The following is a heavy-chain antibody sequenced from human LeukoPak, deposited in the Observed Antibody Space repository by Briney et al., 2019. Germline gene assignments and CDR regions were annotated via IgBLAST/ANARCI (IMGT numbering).Heavy chain of an antibody. CDR1: GFTFSSYE. Sequence: GGSLRLSCAASGFTFSSYEMNWVRQAPGKGLEWVSYISSSGSTIYYADSVKGRFTISRDNAKNSLYLQMNSLRAEDTAVYYCARDPPPVNPRVYYYYYGMDVWGKGTTVTVSS. CDR3: ARDPPPVNPRVYYYYYGMDV. CDR2: ISSSGSTI. V-gene: IGHV3-48*03. J-gene: IGHJ6*04.